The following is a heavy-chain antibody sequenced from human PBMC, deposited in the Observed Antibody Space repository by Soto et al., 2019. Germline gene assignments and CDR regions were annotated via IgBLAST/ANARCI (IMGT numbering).Heavy chain of an antibody. Sequence: GASVKVSCKASGGAFSSYAISWVRQAPGQGLEWMGGINASNGNTKFSQKFQGRVTITRDTSASTAYMELSSLRSEDTAVYYCARGARWFGELNWFDPWGQGTLVTVSS. CDR2: INASNGNT. D-gene: IGHD3-10*01. J-gene: IGHJ5*02. CDR1: GGAFSSYA. V-gene: IGHV1-3*01. CDR3: ARGARWFGELNWFDP.